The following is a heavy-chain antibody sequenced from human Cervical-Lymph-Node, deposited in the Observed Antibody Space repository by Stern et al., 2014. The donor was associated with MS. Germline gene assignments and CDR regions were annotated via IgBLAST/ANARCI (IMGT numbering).Heavy chain of an antibody. D-gene: IGHD2-8*02. J-gene: IGHJ4*02. V-gene: IGHV4-39*01. Sequence: QVQLQESGPGLVKPSETLSLTCAVSGDSISSYTHYWAWIRQPPGKGLEWIGSVYYSGATYYHPSLKSPVTISVDTSKNHSSLGLNSVTAADTAVYYCAKHACTGAACPFDLWGQGTLVTVSS. CDR1: GDSISSYTHY. CDR3: AKHACTGAACPFDL. CDR2: VYYSGAT.